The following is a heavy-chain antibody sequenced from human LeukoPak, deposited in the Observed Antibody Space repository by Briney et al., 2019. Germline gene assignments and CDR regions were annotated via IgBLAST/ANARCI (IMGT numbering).Heavy chain of an antibody. J-gene: IGHJ4*02. CDR2: ISTYSGNT. CDR3: ARDRALGELFDLFGY. V-gene: IGHV1-18*01. Sequence: ASVKVSCKASGYIFTSYGINWVRQAPGQGLEWMGWISTYSGNTKYAQKFQGRVIMTTDTSTSTVYMQLRSLTSDDTAVYYCARDRALGELFDLFGYWGQGTLVTVSS. CDR1: GYIFTSYG. D-gene: IGHD3-10*01.